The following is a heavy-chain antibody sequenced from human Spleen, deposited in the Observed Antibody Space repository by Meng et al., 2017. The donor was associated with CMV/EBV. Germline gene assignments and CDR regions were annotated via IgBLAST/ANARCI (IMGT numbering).Heavy chain of an antibody. CDR3: AREGWGFSLHGGGEGEY. V-gene: IGHV3-74*01. CDR1: GFTFSSYW. J-gene: IGHJ4*02. CDR2: VNSDGSIT. D-gene: IGHD3-16*01. Sequence: GESLKISCAASGFTFSSYWMHWVRQAPRKGLAWVSRVNSDGSITDYADSVKGRFTISRDNAKNTLYLQMNSLRAEDTAVYYCAREGWGFSLHGGGEGEYWGQGTLVTVSS.